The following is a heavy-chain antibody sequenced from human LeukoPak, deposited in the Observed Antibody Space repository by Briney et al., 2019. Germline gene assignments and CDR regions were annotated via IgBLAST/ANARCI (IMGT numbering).Heavy chain of an antibody. CDR3: ARANALYCSSTSCLFDY. J-gene: IGHJ4*02. CDR1: GYTFSGYY. D-gene: IGHD2-2*01. Sequence: ASVNVSCKSSGYTFSGYYMHWVRQAPGQGREWMAWINPNRGGTYYAQNFRDRITMTRDKSISTAYLELSRLGSDETAIYYCARANALYCSSTSCLFDYWGQGTLVTVSS. CDR2: INPNRGGT. V-gene: IGHV1-2*02.